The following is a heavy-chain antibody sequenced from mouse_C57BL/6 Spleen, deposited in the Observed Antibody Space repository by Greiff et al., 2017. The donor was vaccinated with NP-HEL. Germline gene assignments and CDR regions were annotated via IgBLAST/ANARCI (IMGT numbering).Heavy chain of an antibody. CDR3: AREDYYGSRGYFDV. CDR1: GFTFSSYA. Sequence: EVQLVESGGGLVKPGGSLKLSCAASGFTFSSYAMSWVRQTPEKRLEWVATISAGGSYTYYPDNVKGRFTISRDNAKNNLYLQMSHLKSEDTAMYYCAREDYYGSRGYFDVWGTGTTVTVSS. J-gene: IGHJ1*03. CDR2: ISAGGSYT. D-gene: IGHD1-1*01. V-gene: IGHV5-4*01.